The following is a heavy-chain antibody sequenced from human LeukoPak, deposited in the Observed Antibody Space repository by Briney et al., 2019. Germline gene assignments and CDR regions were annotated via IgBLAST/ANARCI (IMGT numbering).Heavy chain of an antibody. D-gene: IGHD3-10*01. CDR1: GFTFSSYA. J-gene: IGHJ3*02. Sequence: PGGSLRLSCAASGFTFSSYAMSWVRQAPGKGLEWVSAISGSGGSTYYADSVKGRVTISRDNSKNTLYLQMNSLRAEDTAVYYCAKDRVGGSGSYYGPDAFDIWGQGTVVTVSS. V-gene: IGHV3-23*01. CDR3: AKDRVGGSGSYYGPDAFDI. CDR2: ISGSGGST.